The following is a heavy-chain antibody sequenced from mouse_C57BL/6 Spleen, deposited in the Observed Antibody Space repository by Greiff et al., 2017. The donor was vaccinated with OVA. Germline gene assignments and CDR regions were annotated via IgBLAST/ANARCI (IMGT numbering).Heavy chain of an antibody. CDR3: TRGDGYPSFAY. V-gene: IGHV5-9-1*02. Sequence: EVMLVESGEGLVKPGGSLKLSCAASGFTFSSYAMSWVRQTPEKRLEWVAYISSGGDYIYYADTVKGRFTISRDNARNTLYLQMSSLKSEDTAMDYCTRGDGYPSFAYWGQGTLVTVSA. CDR2: ISSGGDYI. CDR1: GFTFSSYA. J-gene: IGHJ3*01. D-gene: IGHD2-3*01.